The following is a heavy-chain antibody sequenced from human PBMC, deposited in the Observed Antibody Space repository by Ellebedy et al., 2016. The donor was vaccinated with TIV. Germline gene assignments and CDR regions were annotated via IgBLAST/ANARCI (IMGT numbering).Heavy chain of an antibody. D-gene: IGHD3-16*01. Sequence: SQTLSLTCVISGDSVSTDIGWNWIRQSPSRGLEWLGRTYYRPKWNNDYAVSLKSRITINPDTSKNQFSLQLNSVIPHDTAVYYCARGWFGSGMGVWGQGTTVTVSS. J-gene: IGHJ6*02. CDR2: TYYRPKWNN. V-gene: IGHV6-1*01. CDR1: GDSVSTDIG. CDR3: ARGWFGSGMGV.